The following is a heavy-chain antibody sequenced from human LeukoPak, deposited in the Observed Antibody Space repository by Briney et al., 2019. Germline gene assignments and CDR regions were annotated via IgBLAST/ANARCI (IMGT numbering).Heavy chain of an antibody. CDR3: ASASSHRIAAGGDY. Sequence: PGRSLRLSCAASGFTFSSYSMNWVRQAPGKGLEWVSSISSSSSYIYYADSVKGRFTISRDNAKNSLYLQMNSLRAEDTAVYYCASASSHRIAAGGDYWGQGTLVTVSS. V-gene: IGHV3-21*01. J-gene: IGHJ4*02. CDR2: ISSSSSYI. D-gene: IGHD6-13*01. CDR1: GFTFSSYS.